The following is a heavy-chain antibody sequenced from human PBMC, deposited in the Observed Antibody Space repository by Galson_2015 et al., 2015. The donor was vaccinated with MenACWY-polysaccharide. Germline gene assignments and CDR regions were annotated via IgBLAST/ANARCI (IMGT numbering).Heavy chain of an antibody. V-gene: IGHV1-18*01. CDR3: ARENVLLWSTRWFDP. Sequence: SVKVSCKVSGGTFSSYGIIWVRQAPGQGLEWMGWIGAYNGKTNYAQKLQGRVTMTTDTSTSTAYMELRSLGSDDTAVYYCARENVLLWSTRWFDPWGQGTLVTVSS. CDR2: IGAYNGKT. J-gene: IGHJ5*02. D-gene: IGHD3-10*01. CDR1: GGTFSSYG.